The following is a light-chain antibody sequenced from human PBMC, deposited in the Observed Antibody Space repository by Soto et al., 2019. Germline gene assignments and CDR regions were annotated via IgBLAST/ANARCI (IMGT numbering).Light chain of an antibody. Sequence: DIQMTQSPSTLSASVGDRVTITCRASQSISSWLAWYQQKPGKAPKLLIYDASSLESGVVSRFSGSGSGTEFTLTISSLQPDDFATYYCQQYNSYSEAFGQGTKVDIK. V-gene: IGKV1-5*01. CDR2: DAS. CDR3: QQYNSYSEA. CDR1: QSISSW. J-gene: IGKJ1*01.